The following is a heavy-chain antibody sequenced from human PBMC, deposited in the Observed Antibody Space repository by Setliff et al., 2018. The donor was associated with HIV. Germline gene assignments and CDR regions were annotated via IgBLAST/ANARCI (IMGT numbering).Heavy chain of an antibody. CDR3: ARVQMAYAAFDV. CDR2: IDHGGST. Sequence: SETLSLTCSVSGGSITSGGYYWSWIRQHPGKGLEWIGEIDHGGSTRYNPSLRSRVTISVDTSKHQFSLKLSSVTAADTAVYYCARVQMAYAAFDVWGQGTMVTVSS. V-gene: IGHV4-61*08. D-gene: IGHD4-17*01. J-gene: IGHJ3*01. CDR1: GGSITSGGYY.